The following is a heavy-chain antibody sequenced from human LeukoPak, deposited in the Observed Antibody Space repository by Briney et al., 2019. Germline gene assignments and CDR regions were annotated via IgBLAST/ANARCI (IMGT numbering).Heavy chain of an antibody. V-gene: IGHV4-30-2*01. CDR3: ARYFSGGQFKWFDP. CDR2: IYHGGSA. D-gene: IGHD1-26*01. Sequence: PSQTLSLTCAVSGGSISSGGYSWSWIRQPPGKGLEWIGYIYHGGSAYYSPSLKSRANISVDKSKNQFSLKLSSVTAADTAVYYCARYFSGGQFKWFDPWGQGTLVTVSS. CDR1: GGSISSGGYS. J-gene: IGHJ5*02.